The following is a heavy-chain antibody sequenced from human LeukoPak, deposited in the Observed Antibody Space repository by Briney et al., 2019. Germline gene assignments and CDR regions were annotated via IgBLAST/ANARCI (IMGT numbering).Heavy chain of an antibody. Sequence: PGGSLRLSCAASGFIFDDYGMNGVRHAAGKGLEWVSGINWDGGSTVYADSVKGRFTISRDNAKNSLYLQMNSLRAEDTALYYCARDRRIRPGYNDYGGNSGFDYWGQGTLVTVSS. CDR3: ARDRRIRPGYNDYGGNSGFDY. D-gene: IGHD4-23*01. CDR2: INWDGGST. J-gene: IGHJ4*02. CDR1: GFIFDDYG. V-gene: IGHV3-20*04.